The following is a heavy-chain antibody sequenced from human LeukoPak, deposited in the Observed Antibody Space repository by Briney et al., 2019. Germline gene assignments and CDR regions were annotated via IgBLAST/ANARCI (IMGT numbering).Heavy chain of an antibody. CDR2: TYYRSKWYN. J-gene: IGHJ4*02. CDR1: RDSVSSNSAI. D-gene: IGHD1-1*01. Sequence: SQTLSLTCAISRDSVSSNSAIWNWIRQSPSRGLEWLGRTYYRSKWYNDYAVSVKSRMTINPDTSKNQLSLQLNSVTPEDTATYYCVRGGAIRVTGMTPFDYWGQGTLVTVSS. V-gene: IGHV6-1*01. CDR3: VRGGAIRVTGMTPFDY.